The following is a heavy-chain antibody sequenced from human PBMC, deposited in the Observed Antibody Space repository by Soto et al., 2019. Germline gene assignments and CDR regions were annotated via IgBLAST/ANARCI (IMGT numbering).Heavy chain of an antibody. D-gene: IGHD6-19*01. CDR3: ARDFRVIGWYGSPSDY. J-gene: IGHJ4*02. CDR1: GFTFSSYA. Sequence: PGVSLRLCCVASGFTFSSYAMHWVRQAPGKGLEWVAVISYDGSNKYYADSVKGRFTISRDNSKNTLYLQMNSLRAEDTAVYYCARDFRVIGWYGSPSDYWGQGTLVTVSS. V-gene: IGHV3-30-3*01. CDR2: ISYDGSNK.